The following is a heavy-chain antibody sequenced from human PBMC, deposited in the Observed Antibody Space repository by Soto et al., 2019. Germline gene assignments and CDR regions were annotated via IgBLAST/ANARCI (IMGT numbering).Heavy chain of an antibody. CDR3: AREGVHNYTEYYFDY. Sequence: EGSLRLSCAASGFTFSYYPLHWVRRAPGKGLEWVSSISGVRDYIRYADSVKGRFAISRDNAKTSLYLQMNSLTAEDTAVYYCAREGVHNYTEYYFDYWGQGTLVTVSS. CDR2: ISGVRDYI. CDR1: GFTFSYYP. D-gene: IGHD3-10*01. J-gene: IGHJ4*02. V-gene: IGHV3-21*06.